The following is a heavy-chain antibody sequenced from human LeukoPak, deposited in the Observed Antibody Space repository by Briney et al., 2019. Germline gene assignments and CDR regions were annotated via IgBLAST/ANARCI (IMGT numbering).Heavy chain of an antibody. V-gene: IGHV3-30*18. CDR3: AKDIVVVPAARAYYYGMDV. CDR1: GFTFSSYG. CDR2: ISYDGSNK. D-gene: IGHD2-2*01. Sequence: RRSLRLSCAASGFTFSSYGMHWVRQAPGKGLEWVAVISYDGSNKYYADSVKGRFTISRDNSKNTLYLQMNSLRAEDTAVYYCAKDIVVVPAARAYYYGMDVWGQGTMVTVSS. J-gene: IGHJ6*02.